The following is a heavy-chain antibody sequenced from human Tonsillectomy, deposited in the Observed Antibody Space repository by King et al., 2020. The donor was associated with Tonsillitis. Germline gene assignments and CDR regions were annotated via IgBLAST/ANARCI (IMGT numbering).Heavy chain of an antibody. J-gene: IGHJ4*02. D-gene: IGHD3-9*01. V-gene: IGHV3-30*18. Sequence: VQLVESGGGVVQPGRSLRLSCAASGFTFSNYGMHWVRQAPGKGLEWVALISYDGSKKYYADSVKGRFTISRDNSKNTLYLQMNSLRAEDTAVYYCAKGPPSYDLYDLLTGYFDYWGQGTLVTVSS. CDR1: GFTFSNYG. CDR2: ISYDGSKK. CDR3: AKGPPSYDLYDLLTGYFDY.